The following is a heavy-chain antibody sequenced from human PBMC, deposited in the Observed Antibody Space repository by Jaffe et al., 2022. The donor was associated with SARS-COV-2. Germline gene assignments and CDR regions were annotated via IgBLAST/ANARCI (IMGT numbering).Heavy chain of an antibody. Sequence: QVQLQESGPGLVKPSGTLSLTCAVSGGSISSSNWWSWVRQPPGKGLEWIGEIYHSGSTNYNPSLKSRVTISVDKSKNQFSLKLSSVTAADTAVYYCARDRYGSGSYAWDYYYYGMDVWGQGTTVTVSS. D-gene: IGHD3-10*01. CDR1: GGSISSSNW. CDR2: IYHSGST. J-gene: IGHJ6*02. CDR3: ARDRYGSGSYAWDYYYYGMDV. V-gene: IGHV4-4*02.